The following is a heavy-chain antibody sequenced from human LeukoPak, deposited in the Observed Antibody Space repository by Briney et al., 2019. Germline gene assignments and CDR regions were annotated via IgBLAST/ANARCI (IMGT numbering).Heavy chain of an antibody. J-gene: IGHJ4*02. CDR2: IYYSGST. V-gene: IGHV4-39*07. D-gene: IGHD3-22*01. CDR3: AKEGSRGSGYLDYFDF. Sequence: SETLSLTCTVSGGSIIRSSYYWGWIRQPPGKGLEWIGSIYYSGSTYYNPSLKSRVTISVDTSKNQFSLKLSSVTAADTAVYYCAKEGSRGSGYLDYFDFWGQGTLVTVSS. CDR1: GGSIIRSSYY.